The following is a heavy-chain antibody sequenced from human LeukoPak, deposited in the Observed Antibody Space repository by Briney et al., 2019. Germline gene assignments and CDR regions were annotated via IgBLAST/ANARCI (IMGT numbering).Heavy chain of an antibody. V-gene: IGHV3-30*02. CDR3: ARADLSGPHFDC. J-gene: IGHJ4*02. D-gene: IGHD2-15*01. CDR2: IRYDGSNK. Sequence: PGGSLRLSCAASGFTFSSYGMHWVRQAPGKGLEWVAFIRYDGSNKYYADSVKGRFTISRDNSKNTLYLQINSLRAEDTAIYYCARADLSGPHFDCWGQGTLVTVSS. CDR1: GFTFSSYG.